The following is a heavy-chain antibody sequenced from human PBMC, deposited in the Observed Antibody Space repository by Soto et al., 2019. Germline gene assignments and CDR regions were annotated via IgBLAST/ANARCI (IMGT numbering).Heavy chain of an antibody. CDR2: ISYDGSNK. CDR3: AKDRDFPHPGITIFGVVIKPGSYGMDV. Sequence: PGGSLRLSCAASGFTFSSYGMHWVRQAPGKGLEWVAVISYDGSNKYYADSVKGRFTISRDNSKNTLYLQMNSLRAEDTAVYYCAKDRDFPHPGITIFGVVIKPGSYGMDVWGQGTTVTVSS. D-gene: IGHD3-3*01. J-gene: IGHJ6*02. V-gene: IGHV3-30*18. CDR1: GFTFSSYG.